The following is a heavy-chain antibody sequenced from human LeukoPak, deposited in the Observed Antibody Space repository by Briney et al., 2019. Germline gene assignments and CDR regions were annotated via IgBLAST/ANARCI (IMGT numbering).Heavy chain of an antibody. Sequence: SETLSLTCNVSGGSVSTTSYYWGWIRQPPGKGLEWIATIYYSGNTYYSPSLKSRVTISVDRSNNQISLRVRSVTAADTAVYFCARLPAVGLTTSAWGQGSLVTVSS. D-gene: IGHD4/OR15-4a*01. J-gene: IGHJ5*02. CDR3: ARLPAVGLTTSA. CDR2: IYYSGNT. V-gene: IGHV4-39*01. CDR1: GGSVSTTSYY.